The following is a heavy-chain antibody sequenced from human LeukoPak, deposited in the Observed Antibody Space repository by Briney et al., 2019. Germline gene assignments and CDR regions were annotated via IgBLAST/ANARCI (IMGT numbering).Heavy chain of an antibody. CDR2: INTNTGNP. J-gene: IGHJ6*03. D-gene: IGHD4-11*01. V-gene: IGHV7-4-1*02. CDR3: ARGVGSNYLYYYYYYYMDV. CDR1: GHTFTSYA. Sequence: ASVKVSCKTSGHTFTSYAMNWVRQAPGQGLEWMGWINTNTGNPTYAQGFTGRFVFSLDTSVSTAYLQISSLKAEDTAVYYCARGVGSNYLYYYYYYYMDVWGKGTTVTVSS.